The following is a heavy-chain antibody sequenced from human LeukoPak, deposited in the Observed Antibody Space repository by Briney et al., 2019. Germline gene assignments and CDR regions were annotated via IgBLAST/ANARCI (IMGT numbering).Heavy chain of an antibody. J-gene: IGHJ4*02. D-gene: IGHD4-17*01. CDR3: ARVGSPTYGDYDY. Sequence: GGSLRLSCAASGFTVSSNYMSWVRQAPGKGLEWVSVIYSGGSTYYADSVKGRFTISRDNSKNTVYLQMDSLRVEDTAVYYCARVGSPTYGDYDYWGQGTLVTVSS. CDR1: GFTVSSNY. V-gene: IGHV3-53*01. CDR2: IYSGGST.